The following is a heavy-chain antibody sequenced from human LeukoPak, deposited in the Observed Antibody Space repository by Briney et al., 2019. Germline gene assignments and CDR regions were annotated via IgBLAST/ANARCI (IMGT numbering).Heavy chain of an antibody. CDR2: ISSSGSFI. Sequence: PRGSLRLSCVTSGFNFNSLSMNWVRQAPGKGLEWVSFISSSGSFIYYIDSVKGRFTISRDNAKNSLFLQMNSLRTEDTAVYYCARAGVVTTTTPPDYWGQGNLVSVSS. CDR1: GFNFNSLS. D-gene: IGHD2-21*02. J-gene: IGHJ4*02. V-gene: IGHV3-21*01. CDR3: ARAGVVTTTTPPDY.